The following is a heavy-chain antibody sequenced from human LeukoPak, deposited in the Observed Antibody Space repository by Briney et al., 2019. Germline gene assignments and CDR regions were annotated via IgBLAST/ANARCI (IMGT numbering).Heavy chain of an antibody. CDR1: GGTFSSYA. D-gene: IGHD3-3*01. Sequence: SVKVSXKASGGTFSSYAISWVRQAPGQGLEWMGRIIPIFGTANYAQKSQGRVTITTDESTSTAYMELSSLRSEDTAVYYCASDVLRFLEWPLLDPWGQGTLVTVSS. V-gene: IGHV1-69*05. CDR3: ASDVLRFLEWPLLDP. J-gene: IGHJ5*02. CDR2: IIPIFGTA.